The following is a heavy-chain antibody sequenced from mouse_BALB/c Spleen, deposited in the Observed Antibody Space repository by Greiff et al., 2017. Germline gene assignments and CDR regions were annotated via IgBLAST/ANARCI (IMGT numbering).Heavy chain of an antibody. CDR3: ARGIGYYGSSYAMDY. D-gene: IGHD1-1*01. CDR2: INPYNDGT. Sequence: VQLQQSGPELVKPGASVKMSCKASGYTFTSYVMHWVKQKPGQGLEWIGYINPYNDGTKYNEKFKGKATLTSDKSSSTAYMELSSLTSEDSAVYYCARGIGYYGSSYAMDYWGQGTSVTVSS. CDR1: GYTFTSYV. J-gene: IGHJ4*01. V-gene: IGHV1-14*01.